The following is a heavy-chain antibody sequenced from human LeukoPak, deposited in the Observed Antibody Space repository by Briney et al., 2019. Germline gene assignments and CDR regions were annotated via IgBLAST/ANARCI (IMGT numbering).Heavy chain of an antibody. D-gene: IGHD3-22*01. J-gene: IGHJ5*02. CDR2: IYYSGST. CDR3: ASGRITMIS. CDR1: GGSISSSSYY. V-gene: IGHV4-39*07. Sequence: PSETLSLTCTVSGGSISSSSYYWGWIRQPPGKGLEWIGSIYYSGSTYYNPSLKSRVTISVDTTKNQFSLKLSSVTAADTAVYYCASGRITMISWGQGTLVTVSS.